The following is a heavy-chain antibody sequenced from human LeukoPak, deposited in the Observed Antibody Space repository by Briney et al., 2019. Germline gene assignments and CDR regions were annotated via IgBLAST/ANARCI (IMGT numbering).Heavy chain of an antibody. J-gene: IGHJ4*02. CDR1: GYTFTGYY. V-gene: IGHV1-2*06. D-gene: IGHD3-10*01. CDR2: IDPNSGGT. CDR3: ARDSRGSGSYPN. Sequence: ASVKVSCKASGYTFTGYYMHWVRQAPGQGLEWMGRIDPNSGGTNYAQKFQGRVTMTRDTSISTAYMELSRLRSDDTAVYYCARDSRGSGSYPNWGQGTLVTVSS.